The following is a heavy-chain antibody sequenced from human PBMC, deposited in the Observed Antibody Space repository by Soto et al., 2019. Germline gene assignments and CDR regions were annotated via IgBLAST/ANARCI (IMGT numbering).Heavy chain of an antibody. CDR3: AAFDYYDSSGYSPH. V-gene: IGHV1-58*02. CDR1: GYTFTCYY. CDR2: IVVGSGNT. J-gene: IGHJ4*02. Sequence: GASVKVSCKASGYTFTCYYMHWVRQAPGQGLEWIGWIVVGSGNTNYAQKFQERVTITRDMSTSTAYMELSSLRSEDTAVYYCAAFDYYDSSGYSPHWGQGTLVTVSS. D-gene: IGHD3-22*01.